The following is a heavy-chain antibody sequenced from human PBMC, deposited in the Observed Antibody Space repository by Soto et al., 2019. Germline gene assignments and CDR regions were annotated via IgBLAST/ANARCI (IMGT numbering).Heavy chain of an antibody. J-gene: IGHJ5*02. V-gene: IGHV1-69*13. CDR1: GGTFSSYA. D-gene: IGHD4-17*01. CDR3: ARDGAYYGDYPQLNWFDP. Sequence: GASVKVSCKASGGTFSSYAISWVRQAPGQGLEWMGGIIPIFGTANYAQKFQGRVTITADESTSTAYMELSSLRSEDTAVYYCARDGAYYGDYPQLNWFDPWGQGTLVTVSS. CDR2: IIPIFGTA.